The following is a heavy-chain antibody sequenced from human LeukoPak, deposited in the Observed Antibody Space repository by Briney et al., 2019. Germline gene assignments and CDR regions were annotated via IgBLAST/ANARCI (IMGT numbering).Heavy chain of an antibody. J-gene: IGHJ4*02. CDR2: ISCSGTNT. D-gene: IGHD3-16*01. Sequence: GGSLRLSCAASGFTVSSNYMTWVRQAPGKGLKWVSSISCSGTNTYYADSVKGRVTTSRDNSQNTLYLQMNSLRAEDTTVYYCAKGVYDYVWGSYYFDFWGQGTLVSVSS. V-gene: IGHV3-23*01. CDR1: GFTVSSNY. CDR3: AKGVYDYVWGSYYFDF.